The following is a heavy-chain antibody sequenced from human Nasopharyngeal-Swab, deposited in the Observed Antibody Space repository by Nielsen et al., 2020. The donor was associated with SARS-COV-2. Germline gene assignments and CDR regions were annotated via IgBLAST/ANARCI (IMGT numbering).Heavy chain of an antibody. CDR3: ARFSGRSGYDFFASFSLEYYYYMDV. D-gene: IGHD5-12*01. CDR2: ISAYNGNT. CDR1: GYTFTSYG. J-gene: IGHJ6*03. Sequence: ASVKVSCKASGYTFTSYGISWVRQAPGQGLEWMGWISAYNGNTNYAQKLQGRVTMTTDTSTSTAYMELRSLRSDDTAVYYCARFSGRSGYDFFASFSLEYYYYMDVWGKGTTVTVSS. V-gene: IGHV1-18*01.